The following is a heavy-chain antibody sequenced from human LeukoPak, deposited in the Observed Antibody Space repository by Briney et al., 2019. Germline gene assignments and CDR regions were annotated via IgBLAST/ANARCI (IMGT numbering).Heavy chain of an antibody. V-gene: IGHV3-74*01. D-gene: IGHD3-3*01. CDR3: ARDPGVLRFLESLDYYYYGMDV. CDR2: INSDGSST. J-gene: IGHJ6*02. Sequence: QPGGSLRLSCAASGFTFSSYWMHWVRQAPGKGLVWVSRINSDGSSTSYADSVKGRFTISRDNAKNTLYLQMNSLRAEDTAVYYCARDPGVLRFLESLDYYYYGMDVWGQGTTVAVSS. CDR1: GFTFSSYW.